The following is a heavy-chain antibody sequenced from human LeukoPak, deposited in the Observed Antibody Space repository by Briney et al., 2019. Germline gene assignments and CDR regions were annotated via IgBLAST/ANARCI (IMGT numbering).Heavy chain of an antibody. CDR3: ASRRPYSSGWYNHAFDI. Sequence: SVKVSCKASGGTFSSHAISWVRQAPGQGLGWMGRIIPILGIANYAQKFQGRVTITADKSTSTAYMELSSLRSDDTAVYYCASRRPYSSGWYNHAFDIWGQGTMVTASS. D-gene: IGHD6-19*01. CDR2: IIPILGIA. J-gene: IGHJ3*02. CDR1: GGTFSSHA. V-gene: IGHV1-69*04.